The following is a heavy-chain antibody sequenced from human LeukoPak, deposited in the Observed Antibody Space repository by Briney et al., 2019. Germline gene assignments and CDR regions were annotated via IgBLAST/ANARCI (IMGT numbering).Heavy chain of an antibody. J-gene: IGHJ4*02. V-gene: IGHV4-39*01. CDR2: VSYSGSI. CDR3: RGYDSSGNWLFDY. D-gene: IGHD3-22*01. CDR1: GDSISNNNYY. Sequence: PAETLSLTCTVSGDSISNNNYYWAWVRRPPGKGLEWIGSVSYSGSIYYHPSLKSRVTMSVDTSKNQFSLKLSSVTAVDTALYYCRGYDSSGNWLFDYWGQGTLVTVSS.